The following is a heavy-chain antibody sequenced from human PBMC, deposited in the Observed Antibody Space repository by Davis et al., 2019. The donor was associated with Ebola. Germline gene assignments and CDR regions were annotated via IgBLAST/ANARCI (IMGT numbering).Heavy chain of an antibody. D-gene: IGHD6-6*01. Sequence: AASVKVSCKASGGTFTSYTISWVRQAPGQGLEWMGRSIPILGIGNYAQTFKGRVTITADKSTTTVYMELSSLRSDDTAVYYCATLLSQQLGNDYWGQGTLVTVSS. CDR2: SIPILGIG. J-gene: IGHJ4*02. CDR1: GGTFTSYT. V-gene: IGHV1-69*02. CDR3: ATLLSQQLGNDY.